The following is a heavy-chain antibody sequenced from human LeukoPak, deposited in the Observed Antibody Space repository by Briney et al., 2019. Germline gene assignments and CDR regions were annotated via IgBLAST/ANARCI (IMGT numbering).Heavy chain of an antibody. J-gene: IGHJ5*02. Sequence: HAGGSLRLSCAASGFTFSSYSMNWVRQAPGKGLEWVAFIRYDGSNKYYADSVKGRFTISRDNSKNTLYLQMNSLRAEDTAVYYCAKDHPYYYDSSSFDPWGQGTLVTVSS. V-gene: IGHV3-30*02. CDR2: IRYDGSNK. CDR3: AKDHPYYYDSSSFDP. CDR1: GFTFSSYS. D-gene: IGHD3-22*01.